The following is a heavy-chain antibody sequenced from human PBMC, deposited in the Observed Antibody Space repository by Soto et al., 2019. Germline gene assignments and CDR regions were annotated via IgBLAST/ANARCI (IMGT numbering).Heavy chain of an antibody. CDR3: ARERRKYYYDSSGYYAKTWYYYGMDV. CDR2: INHSGST. CDR1: GGSFSGYY. D-gene: IGHD3-22*01. J-gene: IGHJ6*02. Sequence: SETLSLTCSIYGGSFSGYYWSWIRQPPGKGLEWIGEINHSGSTNYNPSLKSRVTISVDTSKNQFSLKLSSVTAADTAVYYCARERRKYYYDSSGYYAKTWYYYGMDVWGQGTTVTVSS. V-gene: IGHV4-34*01.